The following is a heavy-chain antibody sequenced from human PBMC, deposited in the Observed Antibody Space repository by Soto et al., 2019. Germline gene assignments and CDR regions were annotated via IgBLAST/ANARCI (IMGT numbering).Heavy chain of an antibody. CDR3: ARQGRYCSSTSCYNWFDP. Sequence: GESLKISCQCSVYIFTSYWIGWVRQMPGKGLEWMGIIYPGDSDTRYSPSFQGQVTISADKSISTAYLQWSSLKASDTAMYYCARQGRYCSSTSCYNWFDPWGQGTLVTVSS. D-gene: IGHD2-2*01. V-gene: IGHV5-51*01. J-gene: IGHJ5*02. CDR1: VYIFTSYW. CDR2: IYPGDSDT.